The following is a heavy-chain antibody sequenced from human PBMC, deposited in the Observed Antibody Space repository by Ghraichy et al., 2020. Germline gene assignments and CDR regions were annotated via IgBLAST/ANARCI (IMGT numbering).Heavy chain of an antibody. Sequence: GGSLRLSCAASGFTFSSYAMSWVRQAPGKGLEWVSAISSSGGSTYYADSVKGRFTISRDNSKNTLYLQMNSLRAEDTAVYYCAKWRYCSGGRCDHFQHWGQGTLVTVSS. V-gene: IGHV3-23*01. CDR1: GFTFSSYA. J-gene: IGHJ1*01. CDR2: ISSSGGST. D-gene: IGHD2-15*01. CDR3: AKWRYCSGGRCDHFQH.